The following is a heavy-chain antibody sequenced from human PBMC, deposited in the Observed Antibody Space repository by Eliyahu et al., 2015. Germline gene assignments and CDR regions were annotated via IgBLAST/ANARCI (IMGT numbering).Heavy chain of an antibody. Sequence: QVQLQQSGPGLVKPSQTLSLTCAISGDRCPNHQCALKRVTHSPPRGPEWRGGTYYRSKWYNDYAVSVKSRITINPDTSKNQFSLQLNSVTPEDTAVYYCARAYWYFDLWGRGTLVTVSS. CDR2: TYYRSKWYN. V-gene: IGHV6-1*01. J-gene: IGHJ2*01. CDR3: ARAYWYFDL. CDR1: GDRCPNHQCA.